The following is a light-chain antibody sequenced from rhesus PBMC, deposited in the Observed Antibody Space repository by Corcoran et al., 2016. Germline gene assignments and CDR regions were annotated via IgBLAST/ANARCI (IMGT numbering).Light chain of an antibody. V-gene: IGKV1-74*01. CDR2: KAF. CDR3: QHSYGMPLT. Sequence: DIQMTQSPSSLSASVGDRVTITCRASENVKNHLYWYQQKPGKAPKLLIYKAFSLQSGVPSRFCGSGCGTDFTLTISSLQPEDCATYCCQHSYGMPLTFGGGTKVELK. J-gene: IGKJ4*01. CDR1: ENVKNH.